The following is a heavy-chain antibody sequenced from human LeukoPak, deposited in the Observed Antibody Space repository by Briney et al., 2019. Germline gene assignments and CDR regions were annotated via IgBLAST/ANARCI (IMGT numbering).Heavy chain of an antibody. V-gene: IGHV3-74*01. Sequence: GGSLRLSCAASGFTFSSYWMHWVRQAPGKGLVWVSRIDNDGSTTSYADSVKGRFTISRDNAKSRLYVQMNSLRAEDTAVYYCATGSGLWSPDYWGQGTLVTVSS. CDR3: ATGSGLWSPDY. D-gene: IGHD5-18*01. CDR1: GFTFSSYW. J-gene: IGHJ4*02. CDR2: IDNDGSTT.